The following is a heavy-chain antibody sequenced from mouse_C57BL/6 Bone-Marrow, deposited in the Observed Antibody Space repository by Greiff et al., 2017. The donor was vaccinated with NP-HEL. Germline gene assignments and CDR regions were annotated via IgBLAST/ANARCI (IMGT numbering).Heavy chain of an antibody. CDR1: GYTFTSYW. CDR3: AREAYWYFDV. Sequence: QVQLQQPGAELVKPGASVKLSCKASGYTFTSYWMHWVKQRPGQGLQWIGMIHPNSGSTNYNEKFKSKATLTVDKSSSTAYMQLSSLTSEDSAVYYCAREAYWYFDVWGTGTTVTVSS. CDR2: IHPNSGST. J-gene: IGHJ1*03. V-gene: IGHV1-64*01.